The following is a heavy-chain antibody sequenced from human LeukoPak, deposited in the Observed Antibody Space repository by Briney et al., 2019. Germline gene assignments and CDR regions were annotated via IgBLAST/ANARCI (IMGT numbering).Heavy chain of an antibody. CDR3: ARGNVRGYSYGFDY. Sequence: PGGSLRLSCAASGFTVSSNYMSWVRQAPGKGLEWVSVIYSGGSTYYADSVKGRFTISRDNSKNTLYLQVNSLRAEDTAVYFCARGNVRGYSYGFDYWGQGTLVTVSS. V-gene: IGHV3-53*01. J-gene: IGHJ4*02. D-gene: IGHD5-18*01. CDR1: GFTVSSNY. CDR2: IYSGGST.